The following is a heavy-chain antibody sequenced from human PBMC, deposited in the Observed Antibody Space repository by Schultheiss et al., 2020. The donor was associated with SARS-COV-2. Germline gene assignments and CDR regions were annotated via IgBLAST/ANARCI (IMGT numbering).Heavy chain of an antibody. J-gene: IGHJ4*02. CDR1: GGTFSSYA. D-gene: IGHD4-23*01. Sequence: SVKVSCKASGGTFSSYAISWVRQAPGQGLEWMGGIIPIFGTANYAQKFQGRVTITADKSTSTAYMELSSLRSDDTAVYYCARDDYGGTIYFDYWGQGTLVTVSS. V-gene: IGHV1-69*06. CDR3: ARDDYGGTIYFDY. CDR2: IIPIFGTA.